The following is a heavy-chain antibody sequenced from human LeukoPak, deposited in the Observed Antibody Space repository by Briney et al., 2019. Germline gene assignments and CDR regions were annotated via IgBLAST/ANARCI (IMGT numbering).Heavy chain of an antibody. J-gene: IGHJ4*02. CDR3: AKSLTYYDFWRGYY. CDR1: GFTFSSYA. Sequence: GGSLRLSCAASGFTFSSYAMSWVRQAPGKGLEWVSAISGSGGSTYYADSVKGRFTISRDNSKNTLYLQMNSLRAEDTAVYYCAKSLTYYDFWRGYYWGQGTLVTVSS. CDR2: ISGSGGST. V-gene: IGHV3-23*01. D-gene: IGHD3-3*01.